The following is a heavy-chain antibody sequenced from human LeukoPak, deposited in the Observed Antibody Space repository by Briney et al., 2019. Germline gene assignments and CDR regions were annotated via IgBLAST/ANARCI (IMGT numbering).Heavy chain of an antibody. CDR1: GFTFSSYA. CDR2: ISGNGGST. Sequence: PGGSLRLSCAGSGFTFSSYAMSWVRQAPGKGLEWVSAISGNGGSTYYADSVEGRFTISRDNSKNTLYLEMNSLRAEDTAVYYCAKGGPVAADPRYFQHWGQGTLVTVSS. J-gene: IGHJ1*01. D-gene: IGHD6-19*01. V-gene: IGHV3-23*01. CDR3: AKGGPVAADPRYFQH.